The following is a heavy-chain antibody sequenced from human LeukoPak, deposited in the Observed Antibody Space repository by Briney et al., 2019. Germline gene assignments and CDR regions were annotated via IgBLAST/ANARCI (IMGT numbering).Heavy chain of an antibody. J-gene: IGHJ6*02. V-gene: IGHV3-13*01. Sequence: GGSLRLSCAASGFTFSNYDMHWVRQATGKGLEWVSAFHTAGDTHYSGSVKGRFATSRENAKNSFYLQMNNLRAGDTAVYYCARGSCSSSSCYERLNGLDVWGQGTPVTVSS. CDR2: FHTAGDT. D-gene: IGHD2-2*01. CDR1: GFTFSNYD. CDR3: ARGSCSSSSCYERLNGLDV.